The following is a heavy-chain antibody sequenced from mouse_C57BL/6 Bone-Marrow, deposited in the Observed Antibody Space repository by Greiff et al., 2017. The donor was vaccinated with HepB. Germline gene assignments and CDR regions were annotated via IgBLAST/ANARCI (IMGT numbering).Heavy chain of an antibody. V-gene: IGHV6-3*01. J-gene: IGHJ3*01. CDR3: TGARRGFAY. Sequence: EVHLVESGGGLVQPGGSMKLSCVASGFTFSNYWMNWVRQSPEKGLEWVAQIRLKSDNYATHYAESVKGRFTISRDDSKSSVYLQMNNLRAEDTGIYYCTGARRGFAYWGQGTLVTVSA. CDR2: IRLKSDNYAT. CDR1: GFTFSNYW.